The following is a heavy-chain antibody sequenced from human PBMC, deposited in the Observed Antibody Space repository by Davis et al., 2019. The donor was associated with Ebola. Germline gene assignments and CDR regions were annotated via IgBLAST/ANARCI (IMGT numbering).Heavy chain of an antibody. J-gene: IGHJ5*02. CDR2: ITSSSNFI. CDR1: GFTFSTYS. V-gene: IGHV3-48*01. CDR3: AKGKGGYSSGWYSP. D-gene: IGHD6-19*01. Sequence: PGGSLRLSCAASGFTFSTYSMNWVRQAPGKGLEWVSYITSSSNFIYYADSVKGRFSISRDNSKNTLYLQMNSLRAEDTAVYYCAKGKGGYSSGWYSPWGQGTLVTVSS.